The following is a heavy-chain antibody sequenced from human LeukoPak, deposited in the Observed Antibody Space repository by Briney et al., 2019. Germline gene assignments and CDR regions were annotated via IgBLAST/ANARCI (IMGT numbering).Heavy chain of an antibody. V-gene: IGHV3-48*04. D-gene: IGHD2-21*02. Sequence: GGSLRLSCAGSGFSFSSHGMNWVRQAPGKGLEWVSYVSSIGGAVTYADSVKGRFTVSRDNAKSSMYLQMNSLRAEDTAVYYCARDSSESGDQHDYWGQGTLVTVSS. CDR3: ARDSSESGDQHDY. CDR2: VSSIGGAV. J-gene: IGHJ4*02. CDR1: GFSFSSHG.